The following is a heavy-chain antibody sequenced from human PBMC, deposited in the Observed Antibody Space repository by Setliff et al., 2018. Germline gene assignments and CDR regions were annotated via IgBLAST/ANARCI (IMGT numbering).Heavy chain of an antibody. Sequence: SETLSLTCTVSGDSISSRTYYWSWIRQPAGKGLEWIGHIYTSWSTISNPSLKSRVTMSIDTSKNQFSLMVTSVTAADPAVYYCARGRNVASRLLDSWGQGTLVTVSS. J-gene: IGHJ4*02. CDR3: ARGRNVASRLLDS. D-gene: IGHD6-6*01. CDR2: IYTSWST. V-gene: IGHV4-61*09. CDR1: GDSISSRTYY.